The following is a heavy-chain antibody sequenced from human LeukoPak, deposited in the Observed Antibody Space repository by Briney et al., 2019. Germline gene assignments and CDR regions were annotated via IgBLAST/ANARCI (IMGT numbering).Heavy chain of an antibody. CDR1: GFTISSYI. Sequence: AGSLKLSCAASGFTISSYIMHWVRQAPGKGLEWMAVISYDGSNEYYTDPVKGRSTISRTNSKNTLLLKMKSLRGEDAAVYYCARDKGTIWNFENDPFDMWGQGTMVTVSS. D-gene: IGHD1-7*01. V-gene: IGHV3-30*10. J-gene: IGHJ3*02. CDR3: ARDKGTIWNFENDPFDM. CDR2: ISYDGSNE.